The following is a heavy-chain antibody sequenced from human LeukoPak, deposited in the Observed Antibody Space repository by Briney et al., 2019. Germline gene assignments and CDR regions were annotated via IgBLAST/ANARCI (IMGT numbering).Heavy chain of an antibody. V-gene: IGHV3-30*02. Sequence: GGSLRLSCAASGFTFSSYGMHWVRQAPGKGLEWVAFIRYDGSNKYYADSVKGRFTISRDDSKNTLYLQMNSLRAEDTAVYYCAKDPSGYYYYYMDVWGKGTTVTISS. CDR2: IRYDGSNK. J-gene: IGHJ6*03. CDR3: AKDPSGYYYYYMDV. CDR1: GFTFSSYG.